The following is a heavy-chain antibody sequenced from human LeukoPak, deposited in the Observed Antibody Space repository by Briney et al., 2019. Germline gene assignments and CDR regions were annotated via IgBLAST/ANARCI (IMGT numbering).Heavy chain of an antibody. CDR3: ARGGTICSGGDCFLNWLDP. CDR2: INPNSGGT. D-gene: IGHD2-21*02. J-gene: IGHJ5*02. Sequence: GASVKVSCKASGYTFSDYYIHWVRQAPGQGLEWMGWINPNSGGTGYAQNFQGRVTMTRDTSISAANMDLSSLTSDDTAVYYCARGGTICSGGDCFLNWLDPWGQGTLVTVSS. CDR1: GYTFSDYY. V-gene: IGHV1-2*02.